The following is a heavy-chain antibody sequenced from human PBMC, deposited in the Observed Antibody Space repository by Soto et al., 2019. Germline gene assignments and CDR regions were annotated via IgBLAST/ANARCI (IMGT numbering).Heavy chain of an antibody. CDR2: VSRGGTAPYMSEGETN. Sequence: QVQLQESGPRLVRPSETLSLTCTVSGVSIDNFFWSWIRQSPGKGLEWIGYVSRGGTAPYMSEGETNNYNPSLESRSNSSLDLPKNQFSLKLISVTAAETAVYYCARDRAGITVASKPLGEWFDPWGQGTLVTVSS. D-gene: IGHD5-12*01. CDR1: GVSIDNFF. CDR3: ARDRAGITVASKPLGEWFDP. J-gene: IGHJ5*02. V-gene: IGHV4-59*01.